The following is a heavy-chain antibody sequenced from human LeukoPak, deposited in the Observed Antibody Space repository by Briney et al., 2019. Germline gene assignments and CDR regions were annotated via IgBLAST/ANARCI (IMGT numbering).Heavy chain of an antibody. CDR3: ARGGYTYGYYFDY. J-gene: IGHJ4*02. CDR2: MNPNTGNT. Sequence: ASVKVSCKASGYTFINYEINWVRQATAQGPEWMGWMNPNTGNTDYAQKFQGRVTITRNTSISTVYMELSGLGSDDTAVYYCARGGYTYGYYFDYWGQGTLVTVSS. V-gene: IGHV1-8*03. D-gene: IGHD5-18*01. CDR1: GYTFINYE.